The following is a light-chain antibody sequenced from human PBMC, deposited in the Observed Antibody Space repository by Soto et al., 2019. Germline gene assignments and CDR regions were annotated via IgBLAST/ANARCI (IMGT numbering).Light chain of an antibody. V-gene: IGKV3-15*01. CDR2: GVS. CDR3: QQYNNWPPYT. J-gene: IGKJ5*01. Sequence: EVVMTQSPGTLSVSPGERATLSCRASQSIRRNLAWYQQKPGRAPRLLIYGVSTRATGIPARFSGSGCETDFTLTISSLQSEDFAVYYCQQYNNWPPYTFGQGTRLEIK. CDR1: QSIRRN.